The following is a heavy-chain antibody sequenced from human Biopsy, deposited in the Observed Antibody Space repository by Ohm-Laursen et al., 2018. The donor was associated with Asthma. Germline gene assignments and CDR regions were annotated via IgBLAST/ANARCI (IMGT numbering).Heavy chain of an antibody. CDR2: IYNDGRA. CDR3: TRTTTVTTTYAMDV. CDR1: GFAVSRDY. Sequence: GSLRLSCSASGFAVSRDYMFWVRQAPGKGLEWVSVIYNDGRAYYADSVKGRFTVSRDNSKNTLFLQMNSLRAEDTAVYYCTRTTTVTTTYAMDVWGRGTTVTVSS. V-gene: IGHV3-53*01. J-gene: IGHJ6*02. D-gene: IGHD4-17*01.